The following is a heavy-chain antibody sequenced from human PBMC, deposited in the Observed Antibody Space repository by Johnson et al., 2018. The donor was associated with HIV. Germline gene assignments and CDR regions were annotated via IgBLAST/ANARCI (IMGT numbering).Heavy chain of an antibody. J-gene: IGHJ3*02. CDR2: IGTAGDT. Sequence: VQLVESGGGVVQPGGSLRLSCAASGFTFSSYDMHWVRQATGKGLEWVSAIGTAGDTYYPGSVKGRFTISRENAKNSLYLQMNSLRAEDTAVYYCAKDLFTEREDDAFDIWGQGTMVTVSS. CDR1: GFTFSSYD. D-gene: IGHD1-26*01. V-gene: IGHV3-13*01. CDR3: AKDLFTEREDDAFDI.